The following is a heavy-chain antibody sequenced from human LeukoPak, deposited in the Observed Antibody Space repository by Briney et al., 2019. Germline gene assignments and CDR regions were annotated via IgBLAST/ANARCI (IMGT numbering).Heavy chain of an antibody. V-gene: IGHV4-4*07. D-gene: IGHD3-10*01. CDR2: ICTSGST. Sequence: SETLSLTCTVSGGSISSYYWSWIRQPPGKGLEWIGRICTSGSTNYNPSLKSRVTMSVDTSKNQFSLKLSSVTAAGTAVYYCAREFFSVRGDVFDYWGQGSLVTVSS. CDR3: AREFFSVRGDVFDY. J-gene: IGHJ4*02. CDR1: GGSISSYY.